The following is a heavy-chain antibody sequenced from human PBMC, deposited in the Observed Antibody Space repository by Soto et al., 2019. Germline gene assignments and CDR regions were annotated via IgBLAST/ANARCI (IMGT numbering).Heavy chain of an antibody. J-gene: IGHJ4*01. CDR1: GITFGQYA. D-gene: IGHD3-22*01. CDR3: ARSYYYDSTVYYRTFDY. Sequence: GGSLRLSCAASGITFGQYAMSWVRLAPGKGLEWVSVVGPSGASTFYADSVRGRFTISRDNSENTLYLQMNSLRAADTALYFCARSYYYDSTVYYRTFDYWGHGTLVTVSS. V-gene: IGHV3-23*01. CDR2: VGPSGAST.